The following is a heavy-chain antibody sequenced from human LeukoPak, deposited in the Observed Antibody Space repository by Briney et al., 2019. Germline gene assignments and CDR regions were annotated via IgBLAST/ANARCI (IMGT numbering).Heavy chain of an antibody. V-gene: IGHV4-39*01. CDR3: ARHAGGISATGTRPFDY. Sequence: SETLSLTCTVSGASFSSSTYYWGWIRQPPGKGLEWIGSIYYSGSTYYNPSLKSRVTMSVDTSKNQFSLKLSSVSAADTAVYYCARHAGGISATGTRPFDYWGQGTLVTVSS. CDR2: IYYSGST. D-gene: IGHD6-13*01. J-gene: IGHJ4*02. CDR1: GASFSSSTYY.